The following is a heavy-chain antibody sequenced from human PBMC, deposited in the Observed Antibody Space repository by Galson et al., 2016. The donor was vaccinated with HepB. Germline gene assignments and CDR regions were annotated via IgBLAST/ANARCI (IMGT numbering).Heavy chain of an antibody. V-gene: IGHV4-39*02. J-gene: IGHJ4*02. CDR1: GGSISSSSYC. Sequence: SETLSLTCIVSGGSISSSSYCWGWIRQPPGKGLEWIGSLYYSGNTNYNPSLKSRATISVDTSDNSFSLKMRSVTAADTALYYCARRTWTVAAGTLFFGFWGQGTLITVSS. CDR3: ARRTWTVAAGTLFFGF. CDR2: LYYSGNT. D-gene: IGHD6-13*01.